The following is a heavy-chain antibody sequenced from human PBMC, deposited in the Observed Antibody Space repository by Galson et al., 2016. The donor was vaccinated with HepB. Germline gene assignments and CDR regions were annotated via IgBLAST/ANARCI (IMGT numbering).Heavy chain of an antibody. CDR2: ISGTRNYI. J-gene: IGHJ4*02. D-gene: IGHD2-15*01. CDR3: ATLAATPPGDY. V-gene: IGHV3-21*01. Sequence: SLRLSCAASGFTFSTYTMNWVRQAPGKGLEWVSSISGTRNYIKYADSVKGRFTISRDNAMNSLYLQMNSLRAEDTAVYYCATLAATPPGDYWGQGTLVTVSS. CDR1: GFTFSTYT.